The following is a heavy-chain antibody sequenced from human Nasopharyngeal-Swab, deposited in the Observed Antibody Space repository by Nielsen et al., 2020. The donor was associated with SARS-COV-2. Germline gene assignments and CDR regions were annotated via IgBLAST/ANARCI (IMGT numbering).Heavy chain of an antibody. D-gene: IGHD2-8*02. J-gene: IGHJ6*02. CDR2: IYSRGET. V-gene: IGHV3-66*02. CDR3: AKTRGVFMIHSIANGLDV. CDR1: GFTFSYNY. Sequence: GESLKISCAASGFTFSYNYMSWVRQAPGKGLEWVAVIYSRGETHYTDSVRGRFTISRDSSKNTLYLQMDTLTTEDTAVYYCAKTRGVFMIHSIANGLDVWGQGTTVIVSS.